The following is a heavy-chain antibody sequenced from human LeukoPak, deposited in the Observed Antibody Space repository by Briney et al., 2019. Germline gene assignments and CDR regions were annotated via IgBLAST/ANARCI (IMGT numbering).Heavy chain of an antibody. V-gene: IGHV4-34*01. Sequence: GSLRLSCAASGFIFSSYAMTWIRQPPGKGLEWIGEINHSGSTNYNPSLKSRVTISVDTSKNQFSLKLSSVTAADTAVYYCARLHSGFYYYGMDVWGQGTTVTVSS. J-gene: IGHJ6*02. D-gene: IGHD3-3*02. CDR2: INHSGST. CDR1: GFIFSSYA. CDR3: ARLHSGFYYYGMDV.